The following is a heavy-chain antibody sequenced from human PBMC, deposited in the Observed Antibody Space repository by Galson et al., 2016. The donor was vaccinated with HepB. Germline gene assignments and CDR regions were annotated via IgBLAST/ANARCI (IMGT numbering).Heavy chain of an antibody. J-gene: IGHJ6*02. CDR2: VYSSGNT. CDR1: GGSVSTTFLY. D-gene: IGHD3-16*01. CDR3: ARPTVATSDTYYYYTMDV. V-gene: IGHV4-39*01. Sequence: SETLSLTCTVSGGSVSTTFLYWGWIRQPPGKGLEWIGSVYSSGNTNYNPSLKSRVTISVDTSKNQVSLKLSPVAAADTAVYYCARPTVATSDTYYYYTMDVWGPGTTVTVSS.